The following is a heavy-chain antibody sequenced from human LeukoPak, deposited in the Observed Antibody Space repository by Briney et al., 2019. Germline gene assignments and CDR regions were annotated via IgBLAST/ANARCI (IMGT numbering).Heavy chain of an antibody. J-gene: IGHJ6*03. CDR2: IYYSGST. V-gene: IGHV4-39*01. CDR1: GGSISSSSYY. D-gene: IGHD2-15*01. Sequence: SGTLSLTCTVSGGSISSSSYYWGWIRQPPGKGLEWIGSIYYSGSTYYNPSLKSRVTISVDTSKNQFSLKLSSVTAADTAVYYCASSRGGDIVVVVAATYYMDVWGKGTTVTVSS. CDR3: ASSRGGDIVVVVAATYYMDV.